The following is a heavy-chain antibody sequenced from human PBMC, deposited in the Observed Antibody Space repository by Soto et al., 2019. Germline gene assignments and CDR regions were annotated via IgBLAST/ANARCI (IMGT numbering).Heavy chain of an antibody. CDR2: IYYSGST. CDR1: GGSISTYY. J-gene: IGHJ4*02. D-gene: IGHD5-18*01. Sequence: QVQLQESGPGLVKPSETLSLTCIVSGGSISTYYWIWIRQPPGKGLEWIGYIYYSGSTNYNPSLTSRVTISVDTSKNQFSLKLSSVTAADTAVYYCARHRYSYGVYYFDHWGQGTLVTVSS. V-gene: IGHV4-59*08. CDR3: ARHRYSYGVYYFDH.